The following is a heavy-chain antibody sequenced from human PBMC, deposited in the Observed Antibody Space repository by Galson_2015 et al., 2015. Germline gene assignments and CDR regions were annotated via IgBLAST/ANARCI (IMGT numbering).Heavy chain of an antibody. CDR1: GFTVSSNY. D-gene: IGHD3-3*01. CDR3: ARDGAPRTTIFGAIYYGMDV. J-gene: IGHJ6*02. Sequence: SLRLSCAASGFTVSSNYMSWVRQAPGKGLEWVSVIYSGGSTYYADSVKGRFAISRDNSKNTLYLQMNSLRAEDTAVYYCARDGAPRTTIFGAIYYGMDVWGQGTTVTVSS. CDR2: IYSGGST. V-gene: IGHV3-53*01.